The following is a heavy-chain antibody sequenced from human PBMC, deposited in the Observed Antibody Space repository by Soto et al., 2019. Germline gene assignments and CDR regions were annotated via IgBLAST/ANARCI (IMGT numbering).Heavy chain of an antibody. CDR2: ISSSSSYI. Sequence: EVQLVESGGGLVKPGGSLRLSSAASGFTFSSYSMNWVRQAPGKGLEWVSSISSSSSYIYYADSVKGRFTISRDNAKNSLYLQMNSLRAEDTAVYYCARVAVAPTTSDYWGQGTLVTVSS. J-gene: IGHJ4*02. D-gene: IGHD6-19*01. CDR1: GFTFSSYS. V-gene: IGHV3-21*01. CDR3: ARVAVAPTTSDY.